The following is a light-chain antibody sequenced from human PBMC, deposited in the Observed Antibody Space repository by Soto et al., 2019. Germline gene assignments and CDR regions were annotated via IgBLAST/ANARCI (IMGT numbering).Light chain of an antibody. CDR2: DVN. Sequence: QSALTQPGSVSGSPGQSITISCTGTSSDVGGYNYVSWYQQHPGKAPKLMIYDVNNRPSGVSNRFFGSKSGNTASLTISGLQAEDEADYYCSSYTSSNTYVVFGGGTKVTVL. J-gene: IGLJ2*01. V-gene: IGLV2-14*01. CDR3: SSYTSSNTYVV. CDR1: SSDVGGYNY.